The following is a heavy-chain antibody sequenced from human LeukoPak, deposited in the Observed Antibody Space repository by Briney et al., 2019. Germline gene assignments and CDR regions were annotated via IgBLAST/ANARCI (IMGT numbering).Heavy chain of an antibody. V-gene: IGHV4-39*02. CDR1: DDSMRSDSYY. CDR3: AKSNGYGLIDI. CDR2: ISNRGRT. J-gene: IGHJ3*02. D-gene: IGHD3-10*01. Sequence: SETLSLTCAVSDDSMRSDSYYWGWTRQSPGKALEWIGSISNRGRTLYSPSLKSRVTISIDTSKNHFSLKLNSVTAADTAVYYCAKSNGYGLIDIWGQGTMVTVSS.